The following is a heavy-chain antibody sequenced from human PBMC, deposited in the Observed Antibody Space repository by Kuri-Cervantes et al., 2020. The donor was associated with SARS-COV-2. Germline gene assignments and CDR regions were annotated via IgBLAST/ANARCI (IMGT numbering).Heavy chain of an antibody. V-gene: IGHV4-38-2*01. J-gene: IGHJ5*02. CDR3: ARHSDYSSTLLRFLDPQWGFDP. D-gene: IGHD3-3*01. CDR1: GYAISSAYY. CDR2: IYHSGST. Sequence: SQTLSLTCAVSGYAISSAYYWGWIRQPPGKGLEWIGSIYHSGSTYYNPSLKSRVTISVDTSKNQFSLKLSSVTAADTAVYYCARHSDYSSTLLRFLDPQWGFDPWGQGTLVTVSS.